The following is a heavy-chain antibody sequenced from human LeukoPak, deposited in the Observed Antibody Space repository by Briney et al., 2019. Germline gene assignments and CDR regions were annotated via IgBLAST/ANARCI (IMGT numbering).Heavy chain of an antibody. CDR1: GYTFTGYY. J-gene: IGHJ5*02. CDR3: ARAAEYQLLGGVYNWFDP. CDR2: INPNSGGT. D-gene: IGHD2-2*01. V-gene: IGHV1-2*02. Sequence: GASVKVSCEASGYTFTGYYMHWVRQAPGQGLEWMGWINPNSGGTNYAQKFQGRVTMTRDTSISTAYMELSRLRSDDTAVYYCARAAEYQLLGGVYNWFDPWGQGTLVTVSS.